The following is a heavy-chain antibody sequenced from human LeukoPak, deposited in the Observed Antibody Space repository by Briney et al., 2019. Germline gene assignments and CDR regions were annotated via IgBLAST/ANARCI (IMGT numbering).Heavy chain of an antibody. Sequence: PSETLSLTCSVSGGSINRSSKYWGWIRQSPGKGLEWIGRVYYSGSTDYNSSLKSRVTISVVTSKNHFSLKLSSVTAADTAVYYCATFSGNYVFDYWGQGTRVTVSS. D-gene: IGHD1-26*01. CDR2: VYYSGST. CDR3: ATFSGNYVFDY. J-gene: IGHJ4*02. CDR1: GGSINRSSKY. V-gene: IGHV4-39*02.